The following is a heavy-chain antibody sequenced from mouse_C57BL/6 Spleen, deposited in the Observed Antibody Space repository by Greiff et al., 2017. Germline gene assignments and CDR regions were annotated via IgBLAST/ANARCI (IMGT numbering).Heavy chain of an antibody. V-gene: IGHV3-6*01. Sequence: VQLKESGPGLVKPSQSLSLTCSVTGYSITSGYYWNWIRQFPGNKLEWMGYISYDGSNNYNPSLKNRISITRDTSKNQFFLKLNSVTTEDTATYYSAKDYGIRGKYWGQGTTLTVSS. CDR2: ISYDGSN. J-gene: IGHJ2*01. CDR1: GYSITSGYY. CDR3: AKDYGIRGKY. D-gene: IGHD1-1*01.